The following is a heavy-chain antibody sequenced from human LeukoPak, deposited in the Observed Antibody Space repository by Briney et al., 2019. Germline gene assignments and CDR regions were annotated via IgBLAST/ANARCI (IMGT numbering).Heavy chain of an antibody. D-gene: IGHD5-18*01. CDR2: ISISGDTT. Sequence: PGGSLRLSCGASGFTFSSHAMTWVRQAPGKGLEWVSAISISGDTTYYADAVKGRFTISRDNSKNTVYLQMNSLRAEDTAVYYCANEIQPNDYWGQGTLVTVSS. CDR3: ANEIQPNDY. V-gene: IGHV3-23*01. J-gene: IGHJ4*02. CDR1: GFTFSSHA.